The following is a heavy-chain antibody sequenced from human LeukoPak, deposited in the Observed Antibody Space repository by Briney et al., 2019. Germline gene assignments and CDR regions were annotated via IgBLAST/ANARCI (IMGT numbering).Heavy chain of an antibody. J-gene: IGHJ4*02. CDR1: GFTFSSYA. CDR3: ARDSGLYYDILTGSVFDY. D-gene: IGHD3-9*01. CDR2: ISYDGSNK. Sequence: GGSLRLSCAASGFTFSSYAMHWVRQAPGKGLEWVAVISYDGSNKYYADSVKGRFTISRDNSKNTLYLQMNSLRAEDTAVYYCARDSGLYYDILTGSVFDYWGQGTLVTVSS. V-gene: IGHV3-30-3*01.